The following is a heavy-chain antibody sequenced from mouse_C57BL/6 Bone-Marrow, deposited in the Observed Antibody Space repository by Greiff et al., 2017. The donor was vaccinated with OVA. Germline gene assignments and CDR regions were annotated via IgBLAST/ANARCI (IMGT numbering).Heavy chain of an antibody. CDR1: GYTFTRYW. CDR2: IYPSDSET. Sequence: QVQLKQPGAELVRPGSSVKLSCKASGYTFTRYWLDWVKQRPGQGLAWIGNIYPSDSETHYNQKFKDKATLTVDKSSSTAYMQLSSLTSEDSAVYYCARLWDGYYSAWFAYWGQGTLVTVSA. J-gene: IGHJ3*01. V-gene: IGHV1-61*01. CDR3: ARLWDGYYSAWFAY. D-gene: IGHD2-3*01.